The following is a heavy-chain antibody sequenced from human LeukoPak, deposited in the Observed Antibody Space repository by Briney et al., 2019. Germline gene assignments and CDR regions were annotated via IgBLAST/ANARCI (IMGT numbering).Heavy chain of an antibody. CDR2: INSDGSST. D-gene: IGHD3-10*01. J-gene: IGHJ5*02. V-gene: IGHV3-74*01. CDR3: AKDLRVRGPYYYGSGSQGEFDP. Sequence: GGSLRLSCAASGFTFSSYWMHWVRQAPGKGLVWVSRINSDGSSTSYADSVKGRFTISRDNAKNTLYLQMNSLRAEDTAVYYCAKDLRVRGPYYYGSGSQGEFDPWGQGTLVTVSS. CDR1: GFTFSSYW.